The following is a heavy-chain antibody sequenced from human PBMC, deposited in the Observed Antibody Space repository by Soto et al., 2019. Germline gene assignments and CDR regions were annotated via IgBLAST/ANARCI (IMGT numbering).Heavy chain of an antibody. D-gene: IGHD3-22*01. CDR3: ARDLDGLHDDTSGPFPRPG. CDR1: GGSISSDDYY. Sequence: SETLSLTCTVSGGSISSDDYYWSWIRQAPGRGLEWIGYIHSSGSIYYNPSLKRRATMSIDTAGNQFSLKVSSVTVADTAVYYCARDLDGLHDDTSGPFPRPGWGQGTLVTVSS. V-gene: IGHV4-30-4*01. CDR2: IHSSGSI. J-gene: IGHJ1*01.